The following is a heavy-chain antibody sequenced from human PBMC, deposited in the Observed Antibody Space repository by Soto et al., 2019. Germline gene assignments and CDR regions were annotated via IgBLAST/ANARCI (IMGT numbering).Heavy chain of an antibody. D-gene: IGHD3-10*01. CDR3: ARGTQPMVRGVSTTGYYGMYG. CDR2: IYYSGST. Sequence: QVQLQESGPGLVKPSQTLSLTCTVSGGSISSGGYSWSWIRQHPGKGLEWIGYIYYSGSTYYNPSLKMRVTMSVDTSNSQYSRKLSSVIAADTAVYYFARGTQPMVRGVSTTGYYGMYGWVQGTTVPVSS. V-gene: IGHV4-31*03. J-gene: IGHJ6*02. CDR1: GGSISSGGYS.